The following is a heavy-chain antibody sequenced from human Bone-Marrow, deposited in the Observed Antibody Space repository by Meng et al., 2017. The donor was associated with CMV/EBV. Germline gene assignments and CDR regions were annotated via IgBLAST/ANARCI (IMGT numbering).Heavy chain of an antibody. V-gene: IGHV1-2*02. Sequence: ASVKVSCKASGYTFTGYYMHWVRQAPGQGLERMGWINPNSGGTNYAQKFQGRVTMTRDTSISTAYMELSRLRSDDTAVYYCARESLAARPQYYFDYWGQGTLVTVSS. CDR2: INPNSGGT. D-gene: IGHD6-6*01. J-gene: IGHJ4*02. CDR1: GYTFTGYY. CDR3: ARESLAARPQYYFDY.